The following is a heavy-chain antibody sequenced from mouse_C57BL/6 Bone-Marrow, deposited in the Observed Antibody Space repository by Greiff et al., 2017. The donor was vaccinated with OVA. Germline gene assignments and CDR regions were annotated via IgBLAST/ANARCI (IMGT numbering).Heavy chain of an antibody. Sequence: EVKLVESGTVLARPGASVKMSCKTSGYTFTSYWMHWVKQRPGQGLEWIGAIYPGNSDTSYNQKFKGKAKLTAVTSASTAYMELSSLTNEDSAVYYCTIPFYYYGSSDAMDYWGQGTSVTVSS. D-gene: IGHD1-1*01. CDR3: TIPFYYYGSSDAMDY. CDR2: IYPGNSDT. CDR1: GYTFTSYW. V-gene: IGHV1-5*01. J-gene: IGHJ4*01.